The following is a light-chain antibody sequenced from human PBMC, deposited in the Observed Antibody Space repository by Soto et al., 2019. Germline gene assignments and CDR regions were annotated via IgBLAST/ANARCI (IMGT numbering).Light chain of an antibody. V-gene: IGLV2-14*01. CDR1: SSDVGGHNY. J-gene: IGLJ3*02. CDR2: EVR. CDR3: SSYTTTSTLRV. Sequence: QSVLTQPASVSGFPGQSITISCTGTSSDVGGHNYVSWYQQHPGKAPKLLIYEVRVRPSGVSIRFSGSKSANTASLTISGLQAEDEADYYCSSYTTTSTLRVFGGGTQLTVL.